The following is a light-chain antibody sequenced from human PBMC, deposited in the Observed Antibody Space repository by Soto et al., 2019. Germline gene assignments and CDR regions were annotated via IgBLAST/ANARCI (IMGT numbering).Light chain of an antibody. CDR3: QSLGTGIQV. J-gene: IGLJ3*02. CDR2: INSDGSH. V-gene: IGLV4-69*01. Sequence: QSVLTQSPSVSASLGASVKLTCTLSSGHSTYAIAWHQQQPEKGPRFLMKINSDGSHSKGDGFFDRFSGSSSGAERHLTIASLQSEDEADYFCQSLGTGIQVFGGGTKLTVL. CDR1: SGHSTYA.